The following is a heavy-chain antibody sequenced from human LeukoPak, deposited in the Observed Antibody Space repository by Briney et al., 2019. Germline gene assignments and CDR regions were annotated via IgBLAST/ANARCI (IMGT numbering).Heavy chain of an antibody. D-gene: IGHD3-10*01. CDR1: GFTFSRYA. CDR2: VSGSGGST. V-gene: IGHV3-23*01. J-gene: IGHJ3*01. Sequence: GGSLRLSCAASGFTFSRYAMSWVRQAPGKGLEWVSAVSGSGGSTYYADSVKGLFTISRDNSKNTLYLQMNSLRAEDTAVYYCAKRMIRGVNHDAFDLWGQGTMITVSS. CDR3: AKRMIRGVNHDAFDL.